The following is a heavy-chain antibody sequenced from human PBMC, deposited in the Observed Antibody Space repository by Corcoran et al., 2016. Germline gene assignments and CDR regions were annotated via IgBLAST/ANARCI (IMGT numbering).Heavy chain of an antibody. CDR1: GFTFSRYG. J-gene: IGHJ6*02. V-gene: IGHV3-30*03. CDR3: ARDRGRMGSLELDNYHFGKDV. CDR2: ISHDGSTK. Sequence: QVQLVESGGGVVQPGRYLRLSCVVSGFTFSRYGIHWVRQAPVKGLEWVAVISHDGSTKYYADSVKGRFTISRDNSKNTLYLQMNSLTFEDTAVYYCARDRGRMGSLELDNYHFGKDVWGQGTTVTVSS. D-gene: IGHD1-7*01.